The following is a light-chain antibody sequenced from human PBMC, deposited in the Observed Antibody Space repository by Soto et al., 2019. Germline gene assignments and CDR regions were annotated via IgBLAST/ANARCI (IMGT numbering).Light chain of an antibody. CDR3: QQYYSYPWT. Sequence: EIVLTQSPVTLSLSPGERATLSCRASQRITNNFLAWFQQKPGLAPRLLIYGASSRASGIPDRFSGSGSGTDFTLTISCLQSEDFATYYCQQYYSYPWTFGQGTKVEIK. V-gene: IGKV3-20*01. CDR1: QRITNNF. CDR2: GAS. J-gene: IGKJ1*01.